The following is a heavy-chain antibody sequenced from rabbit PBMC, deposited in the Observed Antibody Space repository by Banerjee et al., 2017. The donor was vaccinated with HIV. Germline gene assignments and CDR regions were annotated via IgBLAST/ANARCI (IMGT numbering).Heavy chain of an antibody. V-gene: IGHV1S45*01. J-gene: IGHJ6*01. D-gene: IGHD8-1*01. Sequence: QEQLEESGGDLVKPEGSLTLTCTASGFSFSNKYVMCWVRQAPGKGLEWIACINTSSGNTVYATWAKGRFTISKTSWTTVTLQMTSLTAADTATYFCARELVVVLMGLGYYGMDLWGPGTLVTVS. CDR3: ARELVVVLMGLGYYGMDL. CDR2: INTSSGNT. CDR1: GFSFSNKYV.